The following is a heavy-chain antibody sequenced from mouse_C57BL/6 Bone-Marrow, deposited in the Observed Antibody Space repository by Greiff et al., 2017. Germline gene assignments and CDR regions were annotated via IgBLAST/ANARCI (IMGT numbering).Heavy chain of an antibody. Sequence: VQLQQSGAELVRPGASVKLSCTASGFNIKDDYMHWVKQRPEQGLEWIGWIDPENGDTEYASKFQGKATITADTSSNTAYLQLRSLTSEDTAVXYCSTASYDYGWYFDVWGTGTTLTVSS. D-gene: IGHD2-4*01. CDR3: STASYDYGWYFDV. V-gene: IGHV14-4*01. J-gene: IGHJ1*03. CDR1: GFNIKDDY. CDR2: IDPENGDT.